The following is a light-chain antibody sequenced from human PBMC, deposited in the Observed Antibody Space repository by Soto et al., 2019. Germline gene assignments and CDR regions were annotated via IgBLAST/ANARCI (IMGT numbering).Light chain of an antibody. V-gene: IGKV3-11*01. CDR3: QQRRNWPPT. Sequence: EIVLTQSPATLSLSPGERATLSCRASQSVSSYLAWYQQKPGQAPRLLIYDASNRATGIPARFSGSGSGTDFTLTISSLEPEDFAVYYCQQRRNWPPTFGTGNKWDIK. CDR1: QSVSSY. CDR2: DAS. J-gene: IGKJ3*01.